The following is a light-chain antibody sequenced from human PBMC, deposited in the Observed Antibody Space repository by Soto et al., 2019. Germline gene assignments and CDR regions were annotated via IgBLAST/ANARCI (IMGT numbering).Light chain of an antibody. J-gene: IGKJ1*01. CDR3: QQFGNSPWT. V-gene: IGKV3-20*01. CDR2: GTS. CDR1: QSVPSTY. Sequence: EIVMTQSPATLSVSPGERATLSCRASQSVPSTYFAWYQQKAGQPPRLLISGTSNRATGIPDRFSGSGSGTDFTLTISRLEPEDFAVYFCQQFGNSPWTSGQGTKVDI.